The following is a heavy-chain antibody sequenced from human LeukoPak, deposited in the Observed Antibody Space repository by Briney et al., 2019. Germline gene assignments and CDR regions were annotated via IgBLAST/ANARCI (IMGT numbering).Heavy chain of an antibody. V-gene: IGHV1-69*04. J-gene: IGHJ4*02. D-gene: IGHD6-13*01. CDR3: ARRSSWSTPFDY. CDR2: IIPILGIA. CDR1: GGTFSSYA. Sequence: SVKVSCKASGGTFSSYAISWVRQAPGQGLEWMGRIIPILGIANYAQKFQGRVTITADKSTSTAYMELSSLRSEDTAVYYCARRSSWSTPFDYWGQGTLVTVSS.